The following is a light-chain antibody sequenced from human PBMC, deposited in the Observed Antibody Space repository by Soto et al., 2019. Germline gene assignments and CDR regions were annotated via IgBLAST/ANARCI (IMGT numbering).Light chain of an antibody. V-gene: IGKV4-1*01. CDR3: QQYHTVPLT. Sequence: DIVMTQSPESLALSLGERATINCKSSQSVLYNSDNKNYLAGYQQKTGQPPKLIVYWAATRESGVPDRFSGSESETHCTLTIDSLQAEDVAVYFCQQYHTVPLTFGGGTKVEIK. J-gene: IGKJ4*01. CDR2: WAA. CDR1: QSVLYNSDNKNY.